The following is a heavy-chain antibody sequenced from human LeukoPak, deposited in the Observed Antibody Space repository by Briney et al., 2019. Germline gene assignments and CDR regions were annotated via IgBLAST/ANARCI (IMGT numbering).Heavy chain of an antibody. CDR1: GYTFTSYY. D-gene: IGHD3-10*01. CDR3: AREYGSGSQTAENWFHP. V-gene: IGHV1-46*01. J-gene: IGHJ5*02. Sequence: ASVKVSCKASGYTFTSYYMHWVRQAPGQGLEWMGIINPSGGSTSYAQKFQGRVTMTRDTSTSTVYMELSSLRSEDTAVYYCAREYGSGSQTAENWFHPWGEGTLVTVSS. CDR2: INPSGGST.